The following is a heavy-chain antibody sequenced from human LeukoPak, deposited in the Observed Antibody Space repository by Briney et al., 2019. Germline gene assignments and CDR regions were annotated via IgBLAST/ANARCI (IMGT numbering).Heavy chain of an antibody. D-gene: IGHD3-10*01. CDR2: FDPEDGET. J-gene: IGHJ3*02. CDR3: ANLKSRGPFDI. CDR1: GFTLSDLS. V-gene: IGHV1-24*01. Sequence: GASVKVSCKVLGFTLSDLSMHWVRQTPTKGLEWMGSFDPEDGETIYAQKFQGRVTMNEDTSTDTAYMELSSLRSEDTAVYYCANLKSRGPFDIWGQGTMVTVSS.